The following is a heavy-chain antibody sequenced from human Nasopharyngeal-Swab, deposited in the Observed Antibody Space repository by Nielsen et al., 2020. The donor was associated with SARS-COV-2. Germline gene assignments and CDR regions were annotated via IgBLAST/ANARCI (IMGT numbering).Heavy chain of an antibody. D-gene: IGHD3-22*01. CDR2: ISRSGRT. CDR3: ARQGVPIRGWFKDYDRTAYEY. CDR1: GGSFSGYY. V-gene: IGHV4-34*01. Sequence: SEPLSLTCAVYGGSFSGYYWSWIRQSPGKGLEWFGEISRSGRTNYNPSLNSRVTISLDTSKNPFSLKVTSVTAADTAVYYCARQGVPIRGWFKDYDRTAYEYWGQGTLVTVSS. J-gene: IGHJ4*02.